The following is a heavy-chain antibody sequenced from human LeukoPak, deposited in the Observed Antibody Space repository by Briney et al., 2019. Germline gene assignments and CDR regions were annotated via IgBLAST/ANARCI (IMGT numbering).Heavy chain of an antibody. Sequence: GGSLRLSCEASGFTFGSFAMHWVRQAPGKGLDWIAGIFGSGGSPHYADSVKGRFTISRDNSKNTVYLQINSLRAEDTAVYYCGKTTAGYSSGQKPAWPVDYWGQGTLATVSS. CDR3: GKTTAGYSSGQKPAWPVDY. V-gene: IGHV3-23*01. J-gene: IGHJ4*02. CDR1: GFTFGSFA. D-gene: IGHD5-18*01. CDR2: IFGSGGSP.